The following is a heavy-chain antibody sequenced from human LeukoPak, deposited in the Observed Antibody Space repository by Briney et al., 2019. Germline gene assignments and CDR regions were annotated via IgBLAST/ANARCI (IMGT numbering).Heavy chain of an antibody. V-gene: IGHV4-31*03. D-gene: IGHD2-2*01. CDR3: ARRSSARCFDY. J-gene: IGHJ4*02. CDR1: GGSISSGGYY. Sequence: PSGTLSLTCTVSGGSISSGGYYWSWIRQHPGKGLEWIGYIYYSGSTYYNSSLKSRVTISVDTSKNQFSLKLSSVTAADTAVYYCARRSSARCFDYWGQGTLVTVSS. CDR2: IYYSGST.